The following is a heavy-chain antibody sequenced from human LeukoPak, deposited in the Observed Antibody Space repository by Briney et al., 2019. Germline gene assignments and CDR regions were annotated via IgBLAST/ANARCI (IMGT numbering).Heavy chain of an antibody. Sequence: GASVKVSCKASGYTFTSYYMHWVRQAPGQGLELMGIINPSGGSTSYAQKFQGRVTMTRDTSTSTVYMELSSLRSEDTAVYYCARNRLGYCSGGSCWSGFDYWGQGTLVTVSS. V-gene: IGHV1-46*01. D-gene: IGHD2-15*01. CDR1: GYTFTSYY. CDR2: INPSGGST. J-gene: IGHJ4*02. CDR3: ARNRLGYCSGGSCWSGFDY.